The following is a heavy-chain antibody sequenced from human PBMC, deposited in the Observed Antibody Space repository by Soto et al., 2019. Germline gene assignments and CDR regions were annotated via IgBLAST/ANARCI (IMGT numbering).Heavy chain of an antibody. J-gene: IGHJ5*01. CDR1: GYFFPTYW. Sequence: EVQLVQSGTVMKEPGESLELSCKTSGYFFPTYWLAWVRQMPGKGLEWMGIIYPGDSDTKYSPSFQGQVTISVDKSITTSYLRWNNLKTSDTATYYCARHVGDATGSYSNWFDSWGQGTLVTVSS. D-gene: IGHD3-9*01. V-gene: IGHV5-51*01. CDR3: ARHVGDATGSYSNWFDS. CDR2: IYPGDSDT.